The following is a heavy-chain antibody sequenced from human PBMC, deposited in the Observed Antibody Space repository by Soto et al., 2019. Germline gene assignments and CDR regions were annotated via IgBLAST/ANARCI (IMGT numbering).Heavy chain of an antibody. V-gene: IGHV4-39*01. J-gene: IGHJ4*02. D-gene: IGHD3-22*01. CDR3: AGLYPYESSGYQLNY. CDR2: IYYLGNT. Sequence: SETLSLTCTVSGGSISSGPSYWGWIRQPPGQGLEWVGSIYYLGNTYYNSSLGSRVVISVDKSKNQFSLKLSSVTAADTAVYYCAGLYPYESSGYQLNYWGQGTHVTVSS. CDR1: GGSISSGPSY.